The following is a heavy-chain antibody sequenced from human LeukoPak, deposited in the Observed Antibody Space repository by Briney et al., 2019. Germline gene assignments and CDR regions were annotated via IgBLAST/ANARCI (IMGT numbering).Heavy chain of an antibody. CDR1: GFTFSSYW. Sequence: PGGSLRLSCAASGFTFSSYWMSWVRQAPGKGLEWVAVISYDGSNKYYADSVKGRFTISRDNSKNTLYLQMNSLRAEDTAVYYCARDPGSDSSGYLGYYFDYWGQGTLVTVSS. CDR2: ISYDGSNK. D-gene: IGHD3-22*01. V-gene: IGHV3-30-3*01. J-gene: IGHJ4*02. CDR3: ARDPGSDSSGYLGYYFDY.